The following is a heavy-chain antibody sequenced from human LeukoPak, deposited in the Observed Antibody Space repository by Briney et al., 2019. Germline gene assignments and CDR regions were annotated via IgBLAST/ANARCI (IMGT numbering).Heavy chain of an antibody. Sequence: ASVKVSCKASGYTFSDFYIHWVRQAPGQGLEYVGWITPKSGDTYSPQRFQGRVTMTRDASISTAYMELSSLRSEDTAVYYCAARIDFDWFGWFDPWGQGTLVTVSS. D-gene: IGHD3-9*01. CDR3: AARIDFDWFGWFDP. V-gene: IGHV1-2*02. J-gene: IGHJ5*02. CDR2: ITPKSGDT. CDR1: GYTFSDFY.